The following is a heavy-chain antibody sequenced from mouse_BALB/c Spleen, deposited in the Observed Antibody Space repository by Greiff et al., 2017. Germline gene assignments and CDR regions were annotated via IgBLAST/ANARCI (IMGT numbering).Heavy chain of an antibody. J-gene: IGHJ2*01. CDR2: ISSGSSTI. CDR3: ARSGDADY. D-gene: IGHD3-1*01. CDR1: GFTFSSFG. V-gene: IGHV5-17*02. Sequence: EVMLVESGGGLVQPGGSRKLSCAASGFTFSSFGMHWVRQAPEKGLEWVAYISSGSSTIYYADTVKGRFTISRDNPKNTLFLQMTSLRSEDTAMYNCARSGDADYRGQGTTLTVSP.